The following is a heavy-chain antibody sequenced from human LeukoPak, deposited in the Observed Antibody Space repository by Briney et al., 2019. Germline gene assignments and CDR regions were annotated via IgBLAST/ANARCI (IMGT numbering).Heavy chain of an antibody. V-gene: IGHV3-33*06. J-gene: IGHJ4*02. CDR3: AKDHTRGYSYGYPDY. Sequence: PGGSLRLSCAASGFTFISYGMHWVRQAPGKGLEWVAVIWYDGTNKYYADSVKGRFTISRDNSKNTLYLQMNSLRAEDTAVYFCAKDHTRGYSYGYPDYWGQGTPVTVSS. D-gene: IGHD5-18*01. CDR1: GFTFISYG. CDR2: IWYDGTNK.